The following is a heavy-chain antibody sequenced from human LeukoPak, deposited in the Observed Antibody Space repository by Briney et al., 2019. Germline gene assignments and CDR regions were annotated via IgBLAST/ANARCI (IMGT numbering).Heavy chain of an antibody. CDR2: IYTSGST. Sequence: PSETLSLTCTVSGGSISSGSYYWSWIRQPAGKGLEWIGRIYTSGSTNYNPSLKSRVTISVDTSKNQFSLKLSSVTAADTAVYYCARDLDIWGQGTLVTVSS. CDR1: GGSISSGSYY. CDR3: ARDLDI. V-gene: IGHV4-61*02. J-gene: IGHJ4*02. D-gene: IGHD2-2*03.